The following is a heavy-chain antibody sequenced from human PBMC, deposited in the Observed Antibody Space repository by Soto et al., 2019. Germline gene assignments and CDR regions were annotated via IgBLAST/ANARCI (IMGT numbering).Heavy chain of an antibody. Sequence: SETLSLTCTVSGGSISTSSYYWGWIRQPPGKGLEWIGSILYSGTTYYNPSLKSRVTISVDTSKNQFSLKLSSVTVGDTAIYYCARHAILWVPAAIGPWGQGALVTVSS. D-gene: IGHD2-2*01. CDR1: GGSISTSSYY. V-gene: IGHV4-39*01. CDR3: ARHAILWVPAAIGP. J-gene: IGHJ5*02. CDR2: ILYSGTT.